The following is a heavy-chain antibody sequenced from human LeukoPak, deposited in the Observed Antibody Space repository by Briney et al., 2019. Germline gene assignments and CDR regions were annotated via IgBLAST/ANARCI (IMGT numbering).Heavy chain of an antibody. CDR1: GYTFIGYY. CDR3: ASGDSYDRSGPYYFDY. V-gene: IGHV1-2*02. J-gene: IGHJ4*02. CDR2: INPNSGGT. Sequence: GASVKVSCKASGYTFIGYYIHWVRQAPGQGLEWVRWINPNSGGTNSAQKFQGRVTMTRDTSISTAYMELSRLTSDDTAVYYCASGDSYDRSGPYYFDYWGQGTLVTVSS. D-gene: IGHD3-22*01.